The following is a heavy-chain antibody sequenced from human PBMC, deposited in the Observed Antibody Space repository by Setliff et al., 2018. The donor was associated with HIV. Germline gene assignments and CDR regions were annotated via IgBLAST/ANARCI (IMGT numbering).Heavy chain of an antibody. V-gene: IGHV4-4*08. D-gene: IGHD3-10*01. CDR2: VDTRGYA. CDR1: GASSSSYH. CDR3: ARDSRGSGNFDF. J-gene: IGHJ4*02. Sequence: SETLSLTCTVSGASSSSYHWSWLRQSPEKGLEWIGYVDTRGYAYYNPFFESRGTISRDMSKNQFSLRLTSVTAADTAVYYCARDSRGSGNFDFWGQGTLVTVSS.